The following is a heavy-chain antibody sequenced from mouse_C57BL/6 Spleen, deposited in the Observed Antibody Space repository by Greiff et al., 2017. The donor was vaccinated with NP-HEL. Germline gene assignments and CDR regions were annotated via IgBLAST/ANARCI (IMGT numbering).Heavy chain of an antibody. D-gene: IGHD2-12*01. Sequence: QVQLQQSGAELVKPGASVKISCKASGYAFSSYWMNWVKQRPGKGLEWIGQIYPGDGDTNYNGKFKGKAKLTADKSSSTAYMQLSSLTSEDSAVYFCARLRYDDPYYYAMDYWGQGTSVTVSS. V-gene: IGHV1-80*01. J-gene: IGHJ4*01. CDR1: GYAFSSYW. CDR2: IYPGDGDT. CDR3: ARLRYDDPYYYAMDY.